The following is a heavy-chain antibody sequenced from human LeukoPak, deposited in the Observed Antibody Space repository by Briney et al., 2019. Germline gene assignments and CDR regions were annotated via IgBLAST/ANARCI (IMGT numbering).Heavy chain of an antibody. CDR1: GFTFSSYG. CDR2: IRYDGSNK. D-gene: IGHD3-22*01. Sequence: GGSLRLSCAASGFTFSSYGMHWVRQAPGKGLEWVAFIRYDGSNKYYADSVKGRFTISRDNSKNTLYLQMNSLRAEDTAVYYCAKDARITMIVVVITTGDAFDIWGQGTMVTVSS. CDR3: AKDARITMIVVVITTGDAFDI. J-gene: IGHJ3*02. V-gene: IGHV3-30*02.